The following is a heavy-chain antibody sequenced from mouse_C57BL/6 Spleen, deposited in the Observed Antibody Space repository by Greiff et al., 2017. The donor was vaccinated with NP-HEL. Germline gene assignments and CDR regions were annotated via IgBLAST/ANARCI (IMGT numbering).Heavy chain of an antibody. D-gene: IGHD1-1*01. CDR3: ARGTTVVAYYFDY. V-gene: IGHV1-69*01. Sequence: QVQLQQPGAELVMPGASVKLSCKASGYTFTSYWMHWVKQRPGQGLEWIGEIDPSDSYTNYNQQFKGKSTLTVDKSSSTAYMQLSSLTSEDSAVYYCARGTTVVAYYFDYWGQGTTLTVSS. J-gene: IGHJ2*01. CDR2: IDPSDSYT. CDR1: GYTFTSYW.